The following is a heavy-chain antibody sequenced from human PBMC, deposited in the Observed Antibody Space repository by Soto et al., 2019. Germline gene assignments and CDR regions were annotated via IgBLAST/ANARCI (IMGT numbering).Heavy chain of an antibody. V-gene: IGHV4-59*11. D-gene: IGHD3-9*01. CDR2: MHHSGST. J-gene: IGHJ3*02. CDR3: ARALILTGYYIHDAFDI. CDR1: GVSITSHY. Sequence: SETLSLTCTVSGVSITSHYWSWIRQSPGKGLEWIAYMHHSGSTNYSPSLKSRVTVSIDTSKSQVSLRLSSVTAADTAVYYCARALILTGYYIHDAFDIWGQGTMVT.